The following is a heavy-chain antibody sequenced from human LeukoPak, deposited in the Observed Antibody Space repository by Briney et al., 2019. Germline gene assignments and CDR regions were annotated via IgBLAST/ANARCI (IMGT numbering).Heavy chain of an antibody. CDR3: ARDPSAVTANTYA. D-gene: IGHD2-2*01. CDR1: GFTVSNNW. V-gene: IGHV3-66*01. Sequence: TGVSLRLSCAASGFTVSNNWMNWVRQAPGKGLEWVSLIFSGGDTQYADSVKDRFTISRDASKNTLYLQMSNLRAEDTAVYYCARDPSAVTANTYAWGQGTLVTVSS. J-gene: IGHJ5*02. CDR2: IFSGGDT.